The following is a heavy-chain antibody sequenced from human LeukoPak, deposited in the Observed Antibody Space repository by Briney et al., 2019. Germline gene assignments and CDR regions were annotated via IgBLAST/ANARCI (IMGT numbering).Heavy chain of an antibody. J-gene: IGHJ6*03. Sequence: ASVKVPCKASGYTFTSYGISWVRQAPGQGLEWMGWISAYNGNTNYAQKLQGRVTMTTDTSTSTAYMELRSLRSDDTAVYYCARRGAVSTVTTGVYYYYYMDVWGKGTTVTVSS. D-gene: IGHD4-17*01. CDR1: GYTFTSYG. CDR3: ARRGAVSTVTTGVYYYYYMDV. V-gene: IGHV1-18*01. CDR2: ISAYNGNT.